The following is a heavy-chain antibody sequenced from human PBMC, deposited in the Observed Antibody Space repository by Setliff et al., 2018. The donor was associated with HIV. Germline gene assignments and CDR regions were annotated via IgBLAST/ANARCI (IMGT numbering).Heavy chain of an antibody. Sequence: SETLSLTCTASGDSISNYHWSWIRQPPGKGLEFIGFFHYSGSPIYNSSLNSRVNISVDTSKNQFSLHLRSVTAADTAVYYCARSIARDYWYFSHWGRGTLVTVSS. CDR3: ARSIARDYWYFSH. CDR1: GDSISNYH. V-gene: IGHV4-59*01. CDR2: FHYSGSP. J-gene: IGHJ2*01. D-gene: IGHD6-6*01.